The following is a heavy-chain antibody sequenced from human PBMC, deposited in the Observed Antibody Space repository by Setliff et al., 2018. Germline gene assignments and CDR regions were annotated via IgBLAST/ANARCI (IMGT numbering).Heavy chain of an antibody. CDR2: ISTGSTTM. CDR3: AREVGTSTSSDAFDV. D-gene: IGHD1-26*01. Sequence: GGSLRLSCAASGFTFRHYVMHWVRQAPGKGLEWVSYISTGSTTMYYGDSVKGRFTISRDNGKNSLFLQMTSLRVEDTAVYYCAREVGTSTSSDAFDVWGQGMMVTV. J-gene: IGHJ3*01. V-gene: IGHV3-48*01. CDR1: GFTFRHYV.